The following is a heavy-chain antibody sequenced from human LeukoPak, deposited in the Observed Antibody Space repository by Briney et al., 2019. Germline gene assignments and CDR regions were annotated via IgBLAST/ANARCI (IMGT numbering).Heavy chain of an antibody. V-gene: IGHV1-2*06. CDR1: GYTFTGYY. CDR2: INPNSGGT. J-gene: IGHJ4*02. Sequence: ASVKVSCXASGYTFTGYYMHWVRLAPGQGLGWMGRINPNSGGTNYAQKFQGRVTMTRDTSISTAYMELSRLRSDDTAVYYCVPRRYDFWSGYYYYFDYWGQGTLVTVSS. CDR3: VPRRYDFWSGYYYYFDY. D-gene: IGHD3-3*01.